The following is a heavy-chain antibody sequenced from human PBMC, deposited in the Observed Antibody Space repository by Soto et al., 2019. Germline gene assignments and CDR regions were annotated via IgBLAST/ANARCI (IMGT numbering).Heavy chain of an antibody. CDR2: ISSSSSYI. J-gene: IGHJ6*02. V-gene: IGHV3-21*01. CDR1: GFTFSSYS. Sequence: GGSLRLSCAASGFTFSSYSMNWVRQAPGKGLEWVSSISSSSSYIYYADSVKGRFTISRDNAKNSLYLRMNSLRAEDTAVYYCARKGYDFWSGYPGPVYYYYGMDVWGQGTTVTVSS. D-gene: IGHD3-3*01. CDR3: ARKGYDFWSGYPGPVYYYYGMDV.